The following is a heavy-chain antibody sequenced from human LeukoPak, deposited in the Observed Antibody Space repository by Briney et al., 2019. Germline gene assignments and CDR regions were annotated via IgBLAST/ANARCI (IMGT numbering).Heavy chain of an antibody. V-gene: IGHV4-34*01. D-gene: IGHD1-7*01. CDR3: ARLANGMYNWNSFRVWDY. J-gene: IGHJ4*02. CDR1: GGSFSGYY. CDR2: INHSGST. Sequence: SETLSLTCAVYGGSFSGYYWSWIRQPPGKGLEWIGEINHSGSTNYNPSLKSRVTISVDTSKNQFSLKLSSVTAADTAVYYCARLANGMYNWNSFRVWDYWGQGTLVTVSS.